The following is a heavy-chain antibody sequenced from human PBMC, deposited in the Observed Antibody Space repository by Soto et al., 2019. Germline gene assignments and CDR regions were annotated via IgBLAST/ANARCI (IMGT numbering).Heavy chain of an antibody. D-gene: IGHD1-26*01. CDR1: GYTFTSYE. V-gene: IGHV1-8*01. J-gene: IGHJ6*02. Sequence: ASVKVSCKASGYTFTSYEINWVRQATGQGLEWMGWMNPNSGNTGYAQKFQGRVTITRNTSISTAYMKLSSRRCEEEAVYYCGRSRKWELLERRRQQTSYYYYGMDVWGQGTTVTVSS. CDR2: MNPNSGNT. CDR3: GRSRKWELLERRRQQTSYYYYGMDV.